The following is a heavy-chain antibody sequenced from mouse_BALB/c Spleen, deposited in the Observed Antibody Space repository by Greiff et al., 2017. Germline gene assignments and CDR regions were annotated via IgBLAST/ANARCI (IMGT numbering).Heavy chain of an antibody. CDR1: GYSITSDYA. V-gene: IGHV3-2*02. D-gene: IGHD1-1*01. J-gene: IGHJ1*01. CDR2: ISYSGST. Sequence: EVQLVESGPGLVKPSQSLSLTCTVTGYSITSDYAWNWIRQFPGNKLEWMGYISYSGSTSYNPSLKSRISITRDTSKNQFFLQLNSVTTEDTATYYCARLYYYGSSWGYFDVWGAGTTVTVSS. CDR3: ARLYYYGSSWGYFDV.